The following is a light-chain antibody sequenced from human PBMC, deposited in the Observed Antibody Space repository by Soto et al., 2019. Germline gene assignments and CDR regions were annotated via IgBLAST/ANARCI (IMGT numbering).Light chain of an antibody. Sequence: QSALTQPASVSGSPGQSITISCNGTYNLVSWYQQHPGKAPKLMIFEVNKRPSGVSYRFSGSKSGNTASLTISALQAEDEADYFCCSYAGNRRVFGGGTKVTVL. CDR3: CSYAGNRRV. CDR2: EVN. CDR1: YNL. V-gene: IGLV2-23*02. J-gene: IGLJ3*02.